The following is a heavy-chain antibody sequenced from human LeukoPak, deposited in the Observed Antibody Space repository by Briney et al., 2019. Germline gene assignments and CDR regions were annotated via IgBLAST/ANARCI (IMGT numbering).Heavy chain of an antibody. CDR2: IYPGDSDT. J-gene: IGHJ4*02. Sequence: GESLKISCKGSGYSFTSYWIGWARQMTGKGLEWMGIIYPGDSDTRYSPSFQGQVTISADKSISTAYLQWSSLKASDTAMYYCARHISSGWSNFDYWGQGTLVTVSS. CDR1: GYSFTSYW. D-gene: IGHD6-19*01. V-gene: IGHV5-51*01. CDR3: ARHISSGWSNFDY.